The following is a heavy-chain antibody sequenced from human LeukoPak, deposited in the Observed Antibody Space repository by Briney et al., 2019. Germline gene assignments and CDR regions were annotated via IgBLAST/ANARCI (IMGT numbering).Heavy chain of an antibody. CDR1: GGSISSYY. J-gene: IGHJ5*02. CDR2: ICTSGST. CDR3: ARESPHYYGSGRQNWFDP. Sequence: SETLSLTCTVSGGSISSYYWSWIRQPAGKGLEWIGRICTSGSTNYNPSLKSRVTMSVDTSKNQFSLKLSSVTAADTAVYYCARESPHYYGSGRQNWFDPWGQGTLVTVSS. D-gene: IGHD3-10*01. V-gene: IGHV4-4*07.